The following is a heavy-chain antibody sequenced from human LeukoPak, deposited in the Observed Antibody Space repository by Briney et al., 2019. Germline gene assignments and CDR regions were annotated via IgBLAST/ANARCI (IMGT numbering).Heavy chain of an antibody. CDR1: GFTFSSYS. Sequence: GGSLRLSCAASGFTFSSYSMNWVRQAPGKGLEWVSSISSSSSYIYYADSVKGRFTISRDNAKNSLYLQMNSLRAEDTAVYYCARDRGIVVVPAAMVDYWGQGTLVTVSS. V-gene: IGHV3-21*01. J-gene: IGHJ4*02. CDR3: ARDRGIVVVPAAMVDY. D-gene: IGHD2-2*01. CDR2: ISSSSSYI.